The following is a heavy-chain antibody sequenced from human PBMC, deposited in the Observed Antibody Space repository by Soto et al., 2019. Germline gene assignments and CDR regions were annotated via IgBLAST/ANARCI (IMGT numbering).Heavy chain of an antibody. CDR2: TYYRSRWYS. D-gene: IGHD4-4*01. J-gene: IGHJ4*02. CDR3: ERDPPGFHSAFDF. Sequence: SQTLSLTRAISGDSVSSNGAAWNWIRQSPSRGLEWLGRTYYRSRWYSDYAPSVKSRITVNPDTSQNQFSLQLNSVTPEDTAIYYCERDPPGFHSAFDFWGQGTLVTVSS. CDR1: GDSVSSNGAA. V-gene: IGHV6-1*01.